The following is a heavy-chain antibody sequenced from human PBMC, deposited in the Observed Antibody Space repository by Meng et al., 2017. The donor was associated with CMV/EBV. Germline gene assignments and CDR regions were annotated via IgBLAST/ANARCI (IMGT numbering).Heavy chain of an antibody. J-gene: IGHJ4*02. Sequence: QVRLWESGAEVRKPGDSVKVSCKAFGYTFTSYVISWVRQAPGQGLEWMGWISAYNGNTNYAQKLQGRVTMTTDKSTSNAYRELRSLRSDDTAVYYCARGGGEYYYDSSGYYTSYYFDYWGQGTLVTVSS. CDR1: GYTFTSYV. CDR3: ARGGGEYYYDSSGYYTSYYFDY. D-gene: IGHD3-22*01. V-gene: IGHV1-18*01. CDR2: ISAYNGNT.